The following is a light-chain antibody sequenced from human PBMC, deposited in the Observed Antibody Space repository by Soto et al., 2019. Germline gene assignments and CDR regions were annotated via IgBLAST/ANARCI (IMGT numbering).Light chain of an antibody. J-gene: IGKJ4*02. Sequence: EIAWTQSPGTLYLSPGERDTLSCRASQSVSSSYLDWSQQKPGQALRLLIYGASSRVTGITDRFSGSGSGTVFTLSIGRLELEDFAVYCGQQYGSSMALTCGGATKVEIK. V-gene: IGKV3-20*01. CDR1: QSVSSSY. CDR3: QQYGSSMALT. CDR2: GAS.